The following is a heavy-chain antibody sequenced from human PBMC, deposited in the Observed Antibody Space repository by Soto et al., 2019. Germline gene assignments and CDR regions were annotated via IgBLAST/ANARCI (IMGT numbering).Heavy chain of an antibody. CDR1: GFTFSSYS. V-gene: IGHV3-21*01. Sequence: SGGSLRLSCAASGFTFSSYSMNWVRQAPGKGLEWVSSISSSSSYIYYADSVKGRFTISRDNAKNSLYLQMNSPRAEDTAVYYCARGSSSSSRGFDYWGQGTLVTVSS. CDR2: ISSSSSYI. CDR3: ARGSSSSSRGFDY. D-gene: IGHD6-6*01. J-gene: IGHJ4*02.